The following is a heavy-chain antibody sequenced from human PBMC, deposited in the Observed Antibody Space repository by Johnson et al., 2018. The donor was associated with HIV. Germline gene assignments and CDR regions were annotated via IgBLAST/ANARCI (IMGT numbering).Heavy chain of an antibody. CDR1: GFTFSSYA. D-gene: IGHD3-10*01. J-gene: IGHJ3*02. Sequence: QVQLVESGGGVVQPGRSLRLSCVASGFTFSSYAMHWVRQAPGKGLEWGTVISYDGNNKYYADSVKGRFTISRDNSKNTLYLQMNSLRVEDTAFYYCARERHYYGSLRPRERQGDAFDIWGQGTMVTVSS. CDR3: ARERHYYGSLRPRERQGDAFDI. V-gene: IGHV3-30*14. CDR2: ISYDGNNK.